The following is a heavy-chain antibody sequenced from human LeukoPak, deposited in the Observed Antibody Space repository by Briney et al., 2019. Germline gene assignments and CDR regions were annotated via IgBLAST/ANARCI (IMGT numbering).Heavy chain of an antibody. J-gene: IGHJ5*02. V-gene: IGHV4-59*08. Sequence: SETLSLTCAVSGGSISSYYWSWIRPPPGKGLEWIGYIYYSGSTNYNPSLKSRVTISVDTSKNQFSLKLSPVTAADTAVYYCARHIKSGGSDWFDPWGQGTLVTVSS. CDR2: IYYSGST. D-gene: IGHD2-15*01. CDR3: ARHIKSGGSDWFDP. CDR1: GGSISSYY.